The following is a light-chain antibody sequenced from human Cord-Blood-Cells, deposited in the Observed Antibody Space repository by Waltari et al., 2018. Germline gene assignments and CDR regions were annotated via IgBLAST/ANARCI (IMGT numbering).Light chain of an antibody. CDR2: AAS. V-gene: IGKV1-39*01. CDR3: QQSYSTPST. Sequence: DIQMTQSPSSLSASVGDRVTITCRASQSISSYLNWYQHKPGKALKLLIYAASSLQSGVPSRFSGSGAGTDFTLTISSLQPEDFATYYCQQSYSTPSTFGGGTKVEIK. CDR1: QSISSY. J-gene: IGKJ4*01.